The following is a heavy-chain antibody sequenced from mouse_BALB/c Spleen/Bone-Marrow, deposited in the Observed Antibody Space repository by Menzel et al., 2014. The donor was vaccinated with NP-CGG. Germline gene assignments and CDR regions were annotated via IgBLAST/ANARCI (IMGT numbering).Heavy chain of an antibody. D-gene: IGHD1-2*01. V-gene: IGHV4-1*02. CDR2: INPDSSTI. Sequence: EVQGVESGGGLVQPGGSLKLSCAASGFDFXRYWMSWVRQAPGKGLEWIGEINPDSSTINYTPSLKDKFIISRDNAKNTLYLQKSKERSEDTALYYCTRLHYYGYSAYWGQGTLVTVST. CDR3: TRLHYYGYSAY. CDR1: GFDFXRYW. J-gene: IGHJ3*01.